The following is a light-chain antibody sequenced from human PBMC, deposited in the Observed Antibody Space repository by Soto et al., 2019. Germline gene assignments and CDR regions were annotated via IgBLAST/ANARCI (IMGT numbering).Light chain of an antibody. CDR3: SSYTTSAPYV. V-gene: IGLV2-14*01. CDR1: SSDVGAYNF. CDR2: EVT. Sequence: QSVLTQPASVSGSPGQSITISCTGTSSDVGAYNFVSWYQHHPGRAPKVIIYEVTIRPSGVSNRFSGSKSGNTASLTISGLQAQEEADYYCSSYTTSAPYVFGSGTKVTVL. J-gene: IGLJ1*01.